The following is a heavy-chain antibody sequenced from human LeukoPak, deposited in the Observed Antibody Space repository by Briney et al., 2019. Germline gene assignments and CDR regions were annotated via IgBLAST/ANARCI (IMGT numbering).Heavy chain of an antibody. CDR2: IGYSGGST. J-gene: IGHJ4*02. V-gene: IGHV3-23*01. D-gene: IGHD3-10*01. CDR1: RFTVSSYA. CDR3: AKGGFGELNFDC. Sequence: PGGSLRLSCAASRFTVSSYAMSWVRQAPGKGLEWVSAIGYSGGSTYYADSVKGRFTISRDNSKNTLYLQMNSLRAEDTAVYYCAKGGFGELNFDCWGQGTLVTVSS.